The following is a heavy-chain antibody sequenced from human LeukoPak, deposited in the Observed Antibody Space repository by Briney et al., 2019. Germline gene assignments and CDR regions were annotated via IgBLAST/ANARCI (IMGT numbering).Heavy chain of an antibody. D-gene: IGHD2-21*02. Sequence: SVKVSCKASGGTFSSYTINWVRQAPGQGLEWVGGIIYIFGTANYAQKFQGRVTITADKSTSTAYMELSSLRSEDTAVYYCARAGIVVVTGGGAFDTWGQGTMVTVSS. J-gene: IGHJ3*02. CDR3: ARAGIVVVTGGGAFDT. V-gene: IGHV1-69*06. CDR1: GGTFSSYT. CDR2: IIYIFGTA.